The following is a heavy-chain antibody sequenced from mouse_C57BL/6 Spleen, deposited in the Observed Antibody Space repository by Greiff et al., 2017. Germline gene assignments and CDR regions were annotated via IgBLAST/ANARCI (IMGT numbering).Heavy chain of an antibody. D-gene: IGHD2-4*01. CDR1: GYTFTDYY. V-gene: IGHV1-84*01. CDR2: IYPGSGNT. Sequence: VQLQESGPELVKPGASVKISCKASGYTFTDYYINWVKQRPGQGLEWIGWIYPGSGNTKNNEKFKGKATLTVDTSSSTAYMQLSSLTSEDSAVYFCASPIYYDYDGEGYFDYWGQGTTLTVSS. J-gene: IGHJ2*01. CDR3: ASPIYYDYDGEGYFDY.